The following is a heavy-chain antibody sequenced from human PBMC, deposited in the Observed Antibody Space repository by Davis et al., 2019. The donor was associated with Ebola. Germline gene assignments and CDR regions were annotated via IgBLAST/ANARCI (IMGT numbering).Heavy chain of an antibody. Sequence: GGSLRLSCAASGFTFGSYAMSWVRQTPGKGLEWVALISFDGSNQYYADCVKGRFTVSRDNSKNTLYLQMDSLRVEDTAVYYCARDPYSGSYYLDFWGQGTLVTVSS. CDR1: GFTFGSYA. CDR2: ISFDGSNQ. CDR3: ARDPYSGSYYLDF. J-gene: IGHJ4*02. V-gene: IGHV3-30*04. D-gene: IGHD1-26*01.